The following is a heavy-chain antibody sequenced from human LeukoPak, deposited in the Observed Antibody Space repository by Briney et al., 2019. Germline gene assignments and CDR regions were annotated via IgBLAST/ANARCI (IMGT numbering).Heavy chain of an antibody. CDR3: ATRLTFHSSSWYYFDY. CDR2: IYTSGST. D-gene: IGHD6-13*01. Sequence: PSETLSLTCTVSGGSISSYYWSWIRQPAGKGLEWIGRIYTSGSTNYNPSLKSRVTMSVDTSKNQFSLKLSSVTAADTAVYYCATRLTFHSSSWYYFDYWGQGTLVTVSS. CDR1: GGSISSYY. J-gene: IGHJ4*02. V-gene: IGHV4-4*07.